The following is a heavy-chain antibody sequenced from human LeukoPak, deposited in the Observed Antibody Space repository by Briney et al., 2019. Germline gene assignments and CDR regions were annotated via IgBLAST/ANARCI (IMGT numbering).Heavy chain of an antibody. D-gene: IGHD5-12*01. CDR1: GFIFGDYY. V-gene: IGHV3-11*01. J-gene: IGHJ4*02. Sequence: GGSLRLSCAASGFIFGDYYMSWIRQAPGKGLEWVSYISSSGSTMYYTDSVKGRFTVSRDNAKDSLYLQMNSLRAEDTAVYYCARDPGSGYEEHFDYWGQGALVTVSS. CDR3: ARDPGSGYEEHFDY. CDR2: ISSSGSTM.